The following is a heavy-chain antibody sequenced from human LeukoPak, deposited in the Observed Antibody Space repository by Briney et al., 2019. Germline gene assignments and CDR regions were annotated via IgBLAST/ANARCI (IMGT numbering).Heavy chain of an antibody. J-gene: IGHJ4*02. V-gene: IGHV3-66*01. CDR1: GFTVSSNY. D-gene: IGHD2-15*01. Sequence: PGGSLRLSCAASGFTVSSNYMSWVRQAPGKGLEWVSVIYSGGSTYYADSVKGRFTISRDNSKNTLYLQMNSLRAEDTAIYYCAKVRDIVVVVAATGYWGQGTLVTVSS. CDR2: IYSGGST. CDR3: AKVRDIVVVVAATGY.